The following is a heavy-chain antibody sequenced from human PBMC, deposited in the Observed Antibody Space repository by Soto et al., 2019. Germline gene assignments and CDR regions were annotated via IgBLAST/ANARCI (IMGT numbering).Heavy chain of an antibody. V-gene: IGHV1-18*01. D-gene: IGHD2-2*01. J-gene: IGHJ6*02. CDR3: ARIADCSTTSCSFPSRLHIRGYYYYSGLDV. CDR1: GYTFTSYG. CDR2: ISAYNGNS. Sequence: SVKVACKASGYTFTSYGISWVRQAPGQGLEWVGWISAYNGNSNYAQKYHGRVTMTTDTSTNTAYMEMSSLRSDDTAVYYCARIADCSTTSCSFPSRLHIRGYYYYSGLDVWGQGTTVTVSS.